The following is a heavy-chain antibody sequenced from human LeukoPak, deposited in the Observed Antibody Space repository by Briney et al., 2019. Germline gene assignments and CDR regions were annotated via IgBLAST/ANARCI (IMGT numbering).Heavy chain of an antibody. CDR3: ARVGRIFGVEF. Sequence: PSETLSLTCTVSGGSISSYYWSWIRQPPGKGLEWIGYIYYSGSTNYNPSLKSRVTISVDTSKNQFSLKLSSVTAADTAVYYCARVGRIFGVEFRGQGTLVTVSS. CDR2: IYYSGST. D-gene: IGHD3-3*02. J-gene: IGHJ4*02. CDR1: GGSISSYY. V-gene: IGHV4-59*01.